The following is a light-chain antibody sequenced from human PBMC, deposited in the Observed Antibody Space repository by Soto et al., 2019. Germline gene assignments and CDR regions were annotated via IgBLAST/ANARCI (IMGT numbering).Light chain of an antibody. Sequence: QLVLTQSPSASASLVASVKLTCTLSSGHSSYAIAWHQQQPEKGPRYLMKLNSDGSHSKGDGIPDRFSGSSSGAERYLTISSLQSEDEADYYCQTWGTGPVFGGGTKVTVL. J-gene: IGLJ3*02. CDR3: QTWGTGPV. CDR2: LNSDGSH. V-gene: IGLV4-69*01. CDR1: SGHSSYA.